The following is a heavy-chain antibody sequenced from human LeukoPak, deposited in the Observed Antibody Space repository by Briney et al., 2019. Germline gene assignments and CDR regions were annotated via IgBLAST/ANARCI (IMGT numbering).Heavy chain of an antibody. Sequence: GGSLRLSCAASGFTFSSYWMSWVRQAPGKGLEWVANIKQDGTQKSYVDSVKGRFTIYRANTKNSLYLQMNSLRAKDMAVNYCARVGYSGGSVDYWGQGTLVTVSS. CDR1: GFTFSSYW. D-gene: IGHD1-26*01. CDR2: IKQDGTQK. V-gene: IGHV3-7*01. CDR3: ARVGYSGGSVDY. J-gene: IGHJ4*02.